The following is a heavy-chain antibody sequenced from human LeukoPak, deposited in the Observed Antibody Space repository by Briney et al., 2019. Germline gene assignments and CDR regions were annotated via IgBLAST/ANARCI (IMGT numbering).Heavy chain of an antibody. CDR3: ATARYQLLLEAFDI. CDR2: INPNSGAT. J-gene: IGHJ3*02. D-gene: IGHD2-2*01. V-gene: IGHV1-2*02. Sequence: ASVKVSCKASGSTFTGYYMHWVRQPPGQGLEWMGFINPNSGATNDAQKFQATVTMTRDTSIRTAYMELSRLRSDDTAVYYCATARYQLLLEAFDIWGQGTMVTVSS. CDR1: GSTFTGYY.